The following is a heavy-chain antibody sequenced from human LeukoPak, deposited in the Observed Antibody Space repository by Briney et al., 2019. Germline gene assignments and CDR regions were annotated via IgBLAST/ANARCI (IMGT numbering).Heavy chain of an antibody. Sequence: SETLSLTCTVSGGSISSYYWSWIRQPPGKGLEWIGYIYYSESTNYNPSLKSRVTISVDTSKNQFSLKLSSVTAADTAVYYCARVFGDGYNPENLDYWGQGTLVTVSS. V-gene: IGHV4-59*01. J-gene: IGHJ4*02. CDR1: GGSISSYY. CDR2: IYYSEST. CDR3: ARVFGDGYNPENLDY. D-gene: IGHD5-24*01.